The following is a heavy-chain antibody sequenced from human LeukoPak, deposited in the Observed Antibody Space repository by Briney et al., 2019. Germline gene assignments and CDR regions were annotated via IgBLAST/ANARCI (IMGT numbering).Heavy chain of an antibody. Sequence: ASVKVSCKASGYTFTSYDINWVRQATGQGLEWMGWMNPNSGNTGYAQKFQGRVTMTRNTSISTAYMELSSLRSEDTAVYYCARMGELNYYYGMDVWGQGTTVTVPS. V-gene: IGHV1-8*01. D-gene: IGHD1-26*01. J-gene: IGHJ6*02. CDR3: ARMGELNYYYGMDV. CDR2: MNPNSGNT. CDR1: GYTFTSYD.